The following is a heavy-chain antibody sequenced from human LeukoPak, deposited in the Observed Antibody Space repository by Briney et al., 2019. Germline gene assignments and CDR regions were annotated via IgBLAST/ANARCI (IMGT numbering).Heavy chain of an antibody. D-gene: IGHD6-13*01. V-gene: IGHV3-53*01. J-gene: IGHJ4*02. CDR3: TRGNAIAAAALY. CDR2: IYSGGST. Sequence: GGSLRLSCAASGFTVSANYMSWVRQAPGKGLEWVAVIYSGGSTDYADSVEGRFTISRDNSKNTMHLQMNSLRDEDTAVYYCTRGNAIAAAALYWGQGTLVTVSS. CDR1: GFTVSANY.